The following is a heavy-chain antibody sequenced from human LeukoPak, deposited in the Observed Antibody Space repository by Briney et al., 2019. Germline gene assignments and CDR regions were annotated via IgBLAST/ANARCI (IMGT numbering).Heavy chain of an antibody. CDR1: GYSFSTYW. D-gene: IGHD4-23*01. J-gene: IGHJ4*02. Sequence: PGESLKISCKGSGYSFSTYWIGWVRRMPGKGLEWMGAIYPGDSDTRYSPSLDGQVTISADKSVSTTYLQWSSLQASDTAMYYCARPSSLYGGTSEDYWGQGTLVTVSS. CDR2: IYPGDSDT. V-gene: IGHV5-51*01. CDR3: ARPSSLYGGTSEDY.